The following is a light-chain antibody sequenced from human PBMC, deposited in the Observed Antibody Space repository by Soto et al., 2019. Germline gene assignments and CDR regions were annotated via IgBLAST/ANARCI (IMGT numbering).Light chain of an antibody. Sequence: PGERATLFCRASQSVRSNFLAWYQQKPGQAPRLLIHGASTTATGVPARFSGSGSGTEFTLTISSLQSEDFAVYYCQQYSAWPLTFGGGTRVEIK. V-gene: IGKV3-15*01. CDR1: QSVRSN. CDR2: GAS. CDR3: QQYSAWPLT. J-gene: IGKJ4*01.